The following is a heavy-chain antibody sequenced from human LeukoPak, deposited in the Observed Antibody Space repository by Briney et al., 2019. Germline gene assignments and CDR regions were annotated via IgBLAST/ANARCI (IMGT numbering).Heavy chain of an antibody. CDR2: INSDGSST. D-gene: IGHD3-10*01. Sequence: GGSLRLSCAASGLTFSSCCMHWVRQPPGKGLVWVSRINSDGSSTSYADSVKGRFTISRDNAKNTLYLQMNSLRAEDTAEYYGTTLVGRYYPPVEGFEIWGQGTMVTVSS. J-gene: IGHJ3*02. V-gene: IGHV3-74*01. CDR3: TTLVGRYYPPVEGFEI. CDR1: GLTFSSCC.